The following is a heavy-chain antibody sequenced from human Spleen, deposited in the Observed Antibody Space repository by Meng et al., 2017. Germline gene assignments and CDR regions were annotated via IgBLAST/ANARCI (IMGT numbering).Heavy chain of an antibody. CDR1: GGSCSDYY. D-gene: IGHD4-11*01. J-gene: IGHJ4*02. CDR2: INHSGST. V-gene: IGHV4-34*01. CDR3: ARGPTTMAHDFDY. Sequence: QVPLQQVGEGLFKPSETLSLACVVSGGSCSDYYWSWIRPPPGKGLEWIGEINHSGSTNYNPSLESRATISVDTSQNNLSLKLSSVTAADSAVYYCARGPTTMAHDFDYWGQGTLVTVSS.